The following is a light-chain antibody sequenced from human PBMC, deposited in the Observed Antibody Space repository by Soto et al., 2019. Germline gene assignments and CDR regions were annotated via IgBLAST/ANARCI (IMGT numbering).Light chain of an antibody. CDR3: QQRSNWPPVT. CDR2: DAS. Sequence: EFVLTQSPGTLSLSPGERATLSCRASQSVGYHLAWYQQKPGQAPRLLIYDASNRATGIPARFSGSGSGTDFTLAISSLEPEDFAVYYCQQRSNWPPVTFGGGTKVDI. CDR1: QSVGYH. J-gene: IGKJ4*01. V-gene: IGKV3-11*01.